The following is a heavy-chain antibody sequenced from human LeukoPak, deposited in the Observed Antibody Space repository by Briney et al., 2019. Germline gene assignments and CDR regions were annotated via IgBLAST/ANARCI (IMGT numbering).Heavy chain of an antibody. CDR2: IHTSGST. J-gene: IGHJ5*02. Sequence: SSETLSLTCTVSSGSIGTYYWSWIRQSAGKGLECIGRIHTSGSTNYNPSLKSRVTMSVDTSKNQFSLKLSSVTAADTAVYYCARDRYYYDSSSNWFDPWGQGTLVTVSS. V-gene: IGHV4-4*07. D-gene: IGHD3-22*01. CDR1: SGSIGTYY. CDR3: ARDRYYYDSSSNWFDP.